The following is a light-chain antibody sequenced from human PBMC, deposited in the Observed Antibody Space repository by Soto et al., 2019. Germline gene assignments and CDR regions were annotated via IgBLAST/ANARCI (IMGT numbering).Light chain of an antibody. J-gene: IGLJ2*01. CDR2: EGF. CDR3: CSYAPGGTNVV. CDR1: SSDVGSYSL. Sequence: QSALTQPASVSGSPGQSITISCTGISSDVGSYSLVSWYQQHPGQAPKLMIYEGFKRASGLSDRFSGSESGNTASLTISGLQAEDEADYYCCSYAPGGTNVVIGGGTKVTVL. V-gene: IGLV2-23*01.